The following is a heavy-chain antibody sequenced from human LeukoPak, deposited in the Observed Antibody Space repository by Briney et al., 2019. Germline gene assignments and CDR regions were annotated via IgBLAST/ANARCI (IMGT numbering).Heavy chain of an antibody. V-gene: IGHV1-2*02. D-gene: IGHD5-18*01. Sequence: ASVKVSCKASGYTFTGYYKHWVRQAPGQGLEWMGWINPNSGGTNYAQKFQGRVTMTRDTSISTAYMELSRLRSDDTAVYYCARAGPRFVDTVNYYYYGMDVWGQGTTVTVSS. CDR2: INPNSGGT. J-gene: IGHJ6*02. CDR3: ARAGPRFVDTVNYYYYGMDV. CDR1: GYTFTGYY.